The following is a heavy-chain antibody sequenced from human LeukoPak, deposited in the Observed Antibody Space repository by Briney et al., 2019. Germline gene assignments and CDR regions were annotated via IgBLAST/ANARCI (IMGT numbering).Heavy chain of an antibody. CDR3: ARVVVADKGAFDI. D-gene: IGHD2-15*01. J-gene: IGHJ3*02. Sequence: GGSLRLSCAASGFTVSSNYMSWVRQAPGKGLEWVSVIYSGGSTYYADSVKGRFTISRDNSKNTLYLQMNSLRAEDTAVYYCARVVVADKGAFDIWGQGTMVTVSS. CDR1: GFTVSSNY. V-gene: IGHV3-53*01. CDR2: IYSGGST.